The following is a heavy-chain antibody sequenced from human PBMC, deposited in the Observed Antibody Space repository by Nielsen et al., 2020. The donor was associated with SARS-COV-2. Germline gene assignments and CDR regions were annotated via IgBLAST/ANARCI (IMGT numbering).Heavy chain of an antibody. CDR3: ARGSTLIVIVPAAKAGYGMDV. CDR1: GGSFSGYY. D-gene: IGHD2-2*01. CDR2: INHSGST. Sequence: SQTLSLTCAVYGGSFSGYYWNWIRQPPGKGLEWIGEINHSGSTNSNPSLKSRVTISVDTSKNQFSLKLSSVTAADTAVYYCARGSTLIVIVPAAKAGYGMDVWGQGTTVTVSS. J-gene: IGHJ6*02. V-gene: IGHV4-34*01.